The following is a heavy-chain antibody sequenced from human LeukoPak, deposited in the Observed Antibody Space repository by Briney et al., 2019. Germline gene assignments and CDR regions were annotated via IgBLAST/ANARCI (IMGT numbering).Heavy chain of an antibody. CDR1: GYTFTSYG. J-gene: IGHJ4*02. D-gene: IGHD3-22*01. CDR2: LGAYNGNT. Sequence: ASVKVSCKASGYTFTSYGISWVRQAPGQGLEWMGWLGAYNGNTNYAQKLQGRVTMTTDTSTSTAYMELRSLRSDDTAVYHCARDSATMIVVVSPFDYWGQGTLVTVSS. V-gene: IGHV1-18*01. CDR3: ARDSATMIVVVSPFDY.